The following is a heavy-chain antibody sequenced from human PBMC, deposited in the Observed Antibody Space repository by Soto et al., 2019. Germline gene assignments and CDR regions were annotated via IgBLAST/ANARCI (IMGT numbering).Heavy chain of an antibody. CDR1: GFTFSSYS. V-gene: IGHV3-48*02. CDR2: ISSSSSTI. CDR3: ATVPRNSRDTPYYYYGMDV. D-gene: IGHD1-1*01. J-gene: IGHJ6*02. Sequence: EVQLVESGGGLVQPGGSLRLSCAASGFTFSSYSMNWVRQAPGKGLEWVSYISSSSSTIYYADSVKGRFTISRDNAKNSLYLQMNSLRDEDTAVYYCATVPRNSRDTPYYYYGMDVWGQGTTVTVSS.